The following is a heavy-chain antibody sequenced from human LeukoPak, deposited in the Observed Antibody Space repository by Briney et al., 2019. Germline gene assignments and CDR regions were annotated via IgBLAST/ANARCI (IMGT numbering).Heavy chain of an antibody. D-gene: IGHD6-13*01. CDR3: ARPLRSSWYKMAFDI. V-gene: IGHV4-38-2*02. Sequence: SETLSLTRTVSGYSISSGYYWGWIRQPPGKGLEWIGYIYYSGSTNYNPSLKSRVTISVDTSKNQFSLKLSSVTAADTAVYYCARPLRSSWYKMAFDIWGQGTMVTVSS. CDR1: GYSISSGYY. CDR2: IYYSGST. J-gene: IGHJ3*02.